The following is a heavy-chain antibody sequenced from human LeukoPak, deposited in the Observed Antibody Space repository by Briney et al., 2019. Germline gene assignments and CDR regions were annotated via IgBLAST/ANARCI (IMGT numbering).Heavy chain of an antibody. D-gene: IGHD1-26*01. CDR3: ARSGRGTYYYFDL. CDR2: ISGSTGNT. J-gene: IGHJ4*02. CDR1: GYTFTSYG. Sequence: ASVKVSCKASGYTFTSYGISWVRQAPGQGPEWVGWISGSTGNTNYAPKFQGRVTMSIDTSTSTTYMELRSLRFDDTAVYYCARSGRGTYYYFDLWGQGTLVSVSS. V-gene: IGHV1-18*01.